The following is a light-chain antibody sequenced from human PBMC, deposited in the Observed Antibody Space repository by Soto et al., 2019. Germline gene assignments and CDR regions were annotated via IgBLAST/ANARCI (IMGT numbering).Light chain of an antibody. V-gene: IGLV2-14*01. CDR3: SAYTARSTLV. Sequence: QSVLTQPASVSVSAGESITISCSGTMRDVGAYNLVSWYQQHPGTAPKLIIYEVRNRPSGISSRFSGSRSGNTASLTISGLQPEDEGDYYCSAYTARSTLVFGGGTKVTAL. CDR2: EVR. J-gene: IGLJ3*02. CDR1: MRDVGAYNL.